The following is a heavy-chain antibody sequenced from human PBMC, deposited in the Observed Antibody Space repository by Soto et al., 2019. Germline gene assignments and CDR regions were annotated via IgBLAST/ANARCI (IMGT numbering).Heavy chain of an antibody. CDR2: ISGSGGST. J-gene: IGHJ6*02. CDR1: GFTFSSYA. D-gene: IGHD2-2*01. V-gene: IGHV3-23*01. Sequence: PVGSLRLSCTASGFTFSSYAMSWVRQAPGKGLEWVSAISGSGGSTYYADSVKGRFTISRDNSKNTLYLQMNSLRAEDTAVYYCAKDHPSQLYGMDVWGQGTTVTVSS. CDR3: AKDHPSQLYGMDV.